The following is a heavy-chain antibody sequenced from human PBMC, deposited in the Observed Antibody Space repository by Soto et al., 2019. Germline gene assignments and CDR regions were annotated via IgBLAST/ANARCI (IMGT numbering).Heavy chain of an antibody. CDR1: GYTFTSYG. CDR3: ARESTPSYDYYGMYV. D-gene: IGHD2-15*01. J-gene: IGHJ6*02. Sequence: QVQLVQSGAEVKKPGASVKVSCKASGYTFTSYGISWVRQAPGQGLEWMGWISAYNGNTNYAQKLQGRVTMTTDTSTSSADMELRCVRSDDTAVYYCARESTPSYDYYGMYVWGQVTEVTVS. V-gene: IGHV1-18*01. CDR2: ISAYNGNT.